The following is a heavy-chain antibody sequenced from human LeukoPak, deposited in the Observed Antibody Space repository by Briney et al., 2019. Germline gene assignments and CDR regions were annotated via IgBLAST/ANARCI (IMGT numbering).Heavy chain of an antibody. D-gene: IGHD5-24*01. CDR1: GATFTSYA. V-gene: IGHV1-69*06. Sequence: SVKVSCKASGATFTSYAISWVRQAPGQGLEWMGGIIPIFGTTNYAQKFKGRVTITADKSTTTAYMELSSLRSEDTAVYCCASLQDGYNPWGQGTLVTVSS. CDR2: IIPIFGTT. CDR3: ASLQDGYNP. J-gene: IGHJ5*02.